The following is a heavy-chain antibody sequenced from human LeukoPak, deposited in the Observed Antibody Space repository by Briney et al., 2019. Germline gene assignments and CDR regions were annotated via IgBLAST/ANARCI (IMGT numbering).Heavy chain of an antibody. J-gene: IGHJ6*03. CDR2: IYHSGST. CDR3: ARGIMVRGNYMDV. CDR1: GYSISSGYY. V-gene: IGHV4-38-2*02. Sequence: SETLSLTCTVSGYSISSGYYWGWIRQPPGKGLEWIGSIYHSGSTNYNPSLKSRVTISVDTSKNQFSLKLSSVTAADTAVYYCARGIMVRGNYMDVWGKGTTVTISS. D-gene: IGHD3-10*01.